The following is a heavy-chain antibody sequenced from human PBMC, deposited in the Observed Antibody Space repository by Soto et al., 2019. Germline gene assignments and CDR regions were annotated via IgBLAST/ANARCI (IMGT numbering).Heavy chain of an antibody. CDR2: IYHSGST. J-gene: IGHJ5*02. CDR3: ATQEVGGSYVYTFDP. CDR1: GGSFSGYY. Sequence: SETLSLTCAVYGGSFSGYYWDWIRQPPGKGLEWIGEIYHSGSTNYNPSLKSRVTISVDTSKNQFSLKLSSVTAADTAVYYCATQEVGGSYVYTFDPWGQGTLVTVSS. V-gene: IGHV4-34*01. D-gene: IGHD1-26*01.